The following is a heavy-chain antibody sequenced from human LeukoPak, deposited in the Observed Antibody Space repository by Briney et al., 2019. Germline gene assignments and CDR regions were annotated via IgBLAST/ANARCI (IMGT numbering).Heavy chain of an antibody. CDR3: ARVGLDIVVVPAASDNWFDP. J-gene: IGHJ5*02. Sequence: ASVKVSCTASGYAFTSYDINWVRQATGQGLEWVGWMNPNSGNTGYAQKFQGRVTMTRNTSISTAYMELSSLRSEDTAVYYCARVGLDIVVVPAASDNWFDPWGQGTLVTVSS. V-gene: IGHV1-8*01. CDR1: GYAFTSYD. CDR2: MNPNSGNT. D-gene: IGHD2-2*03.